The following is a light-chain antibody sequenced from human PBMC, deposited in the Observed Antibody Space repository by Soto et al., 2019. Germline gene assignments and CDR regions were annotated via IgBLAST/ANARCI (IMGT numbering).Light chain of an antibody. Sequence: EIVLTQSPGTLSLSPGERATLSCRTSQSVRSSHLAWYQQKPGQAPRLLIYGASSRATGIPDRFNASGSGTDLNLTMSTLEHEDFAVYHCQQRRKWPPITCGKETRLEN. CDR2: GAS. CDR3: QQRRKWPPIT. CDR1: QSVRSSH. V-gene: IGKV3D-20*02. J-gene: IGKJ5*01.